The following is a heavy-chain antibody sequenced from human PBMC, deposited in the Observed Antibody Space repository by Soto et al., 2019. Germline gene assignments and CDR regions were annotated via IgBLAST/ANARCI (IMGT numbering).Heavy chain of an antibody. J-gene: IGHJ4*02. Sequence: SETLSLTCSVSGASISTSSDFWGWIRQAPGKGLEWIGNVYQSGTTRLNPSLKSRVSIFVDRSKNQFSLELNSATAADRAVYYRARQPESTSYFEDWGQGIRVTVSS. D-gene: IGHD2-2*01. CDR1: GASISTSSDF. V-gene: IGHV4-39*01. CDR3: ARQPESTSYFED. CDR2: VYQSGTT.